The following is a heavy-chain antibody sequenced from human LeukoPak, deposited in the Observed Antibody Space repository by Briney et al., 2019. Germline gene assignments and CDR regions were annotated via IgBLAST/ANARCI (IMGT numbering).Heavy chain of an antibody. J-gene: IGHJ6*03. CDR3: ARNGASSWYPYYYMDV. D-gene: IGHD6-13*01. V-gene: IGHV4-34*01. CDR2: INHSGST. CDR1: GGSFSGYY. Sequence: PSETLSLTCAVYGGSFSGYYWSWIRQPPGKGREWIGEINHSGSTNYNPSLKSRVTISVDTSKNQFSLKLSSVTAADTAVYYCARNGASSWYPYYYMDVWGKGTTVTVSS.